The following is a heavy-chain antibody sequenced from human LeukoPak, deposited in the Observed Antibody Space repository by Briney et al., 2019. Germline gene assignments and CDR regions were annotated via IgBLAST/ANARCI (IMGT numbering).Heavy chain of an antibody. J-gene: IGHJ3*02. Sequence: PGGSLRLSCTASGFTFSSYAMSWVRQAPGKGLEWVSYISSSGSTIYYADSVKGRFTISRDNAKNSLYLQMNSLRAEDTAVYYCARGYCSGGSCYWYAFDIWGQGTMVTVSS. D-gene: IGHD2-15*01. V-gene: IGHV3-48*04. CDR1: GFTFSSYA. CDR2: ISSSGSTI. CDR3: ARGYCSGGSCYWYAFDI.